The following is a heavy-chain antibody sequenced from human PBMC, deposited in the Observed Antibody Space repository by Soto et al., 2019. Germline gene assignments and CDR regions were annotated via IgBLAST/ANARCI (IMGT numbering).Heavy chain of an antibody. V-gene: IGHV4-39*01. CDR1: GSSISSSSYY. CDR2: IYYSGSI. CDR3: ARQSSGWYNWFDP. Sequence: SETLSLTCSVSGSSISSSSYYWGWIRQPPGKGLEWIGSIYYSGSIYYNPSLKSRVTISVDTSKNQFSLKLSSVTAAEAAVYYCARQSSGWYNWFDPWGQGTLVTVSS. J-gene: IGHJ5*02. D-gene: IGHD6-19*01.